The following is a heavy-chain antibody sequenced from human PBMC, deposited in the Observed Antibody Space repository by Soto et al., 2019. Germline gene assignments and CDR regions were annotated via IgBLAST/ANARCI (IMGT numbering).Heavy chain of an antibody. CDR1: GYTFTSYG. V-gene: IGHV1-18*03. D-gene: IGHD3-10*01. Sequence: QVQLVQSGAEVKRPGASVKVSCKASGYTFTSYGISWVRQAPGQGLEWMGWINVYNGNTNYAQKFQGRVIMTTDTSTSTACLAMMCMRSDDMALYYCARDIFWDGFGESNWLDPWGQGTLVTVSS. CDR3: ARDIFWDGFGESNWLDP. CDR2: INVYNGNT. J-gene: IGHJ5*02.